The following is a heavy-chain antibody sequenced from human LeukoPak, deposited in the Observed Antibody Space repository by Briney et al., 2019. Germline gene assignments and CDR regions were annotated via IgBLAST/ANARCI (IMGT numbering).Heavy chain of an antibody. CDR2: IWYDGSNK. D-gene: IGHD6-6*01. Sequence: GGSLRLSCEASGFTFSNYGMHWVRQAPGKGLEWVAVIWYDGSNKYYADSVKGRFTISRDNSKNTLYLQMNSLRAEDTAVYCCAVMGGEHLVLDYWGQGTLVTVSS. J-gene: IGHJ4*02. V-gene: IGHV3-33*01. CDR1: GFTFSNYG. CDR3: AVMGGEHLVLDY.